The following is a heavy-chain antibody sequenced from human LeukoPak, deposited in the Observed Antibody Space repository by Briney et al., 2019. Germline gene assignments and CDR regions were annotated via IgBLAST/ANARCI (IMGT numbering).Heavy chain of an antibody. D-gene: IGHD4-17*01. Sequence: GGSLRLSCAASGFTFSDYYMSWLRQAPGKGLEWVANIKQDGSEKYYVDSVKGRFTISRDNAKNSLYLQMNSLRAEDTAVYYCARERSYGDYDDYWGQGTLVTVSS. V-gene: IGHV3-7*01. CDR3: ARERSYGDYDDY. J-gene: IGHJ4*02. CDR2: IKQDGSEK. CDR1: GFTFSDYY.